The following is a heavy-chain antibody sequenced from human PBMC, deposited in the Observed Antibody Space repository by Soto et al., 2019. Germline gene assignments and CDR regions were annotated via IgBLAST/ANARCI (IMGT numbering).Heavy chain of an antibody. CDR2: IKQDGNDK. CDR1: GFSFSSHW. V-gene: IGHV3-7*03. Sequence: LRLSCAASGFSFSSHWMSWVRQAPGKGLEWVANIKQDGNDKRYVDSVKGRFTISRDNAKSSLYLQMNSLRAEDTAVYYCARYSYSSGPQDSWGQGTLVTVSS. CDR3: ARYSYSSGPQDS. D-gene: IGHD6-19*01. J-gene: IGHJ4*02.